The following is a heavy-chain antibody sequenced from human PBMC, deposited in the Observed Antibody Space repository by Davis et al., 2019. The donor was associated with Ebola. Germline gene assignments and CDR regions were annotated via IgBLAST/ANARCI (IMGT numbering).Heavy chain of an antibody. CDR1: GYTFTSYD. CDR3: ARLKIWRVLTHFAMDV. D-gene: IGHD2-21*02. V-gene: IGHV1-8*01. Sequence: AASVKVSCKASGYTFTSYDINWVRQATGQGLEWMGWMNPNSGNTGYAQKFQGRVTMTRNTSISTAYMELSSLRSEDTAVYYCARLKIWRVLTHFAMDVWGQGTTVTVSS. J-gene: IGHJ6*02. CDR2: MNPNSGNT.